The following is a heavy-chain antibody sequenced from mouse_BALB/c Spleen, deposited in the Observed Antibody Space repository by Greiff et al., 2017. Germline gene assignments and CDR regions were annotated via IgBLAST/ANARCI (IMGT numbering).Heavy chain of an antibody. D-gene: IGHD1-1*01. CDR3: AVITTVYYAMDY. CDR1: GFTFSSYT. CDR2: ISNGGGST. V-gene: IGHV5-12-2*01. J-gene: IGHJ4*01. Sequence: EVKLMESGGGLVQPGGSLKLSCAASGFTFSSYTMSWVRQTPEKRLEWVAYISNGGGSTYYPDTVKGRFTISRDNAKNTLYLQMSSLKSEDTAMYYCAVITTVYYAMDYWGQGTSVTVSS.